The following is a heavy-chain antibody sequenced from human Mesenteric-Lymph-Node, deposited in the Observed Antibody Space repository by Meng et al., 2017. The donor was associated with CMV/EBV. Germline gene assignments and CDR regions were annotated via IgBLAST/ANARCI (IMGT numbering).Heavy chain of an antibody. D-gene: IGHD2-21*01. CDR3: ARDQFRWGSDAFDI. J-gene: IGHJ3*02. Sequence: GGSLRLSCAASGFTFSSYAMSWVRQAPGKGLEWVAVISYPREEVTYSDSVKGRFNVSRDDSENTLYLQMDTLRADDTGLYYCARDQFRWGSDAFDIWGQGTVVTVSS. V-gene: IGHV3-30*03. CDR1: GFTFSSYA. CDR2: ISYPREEV.